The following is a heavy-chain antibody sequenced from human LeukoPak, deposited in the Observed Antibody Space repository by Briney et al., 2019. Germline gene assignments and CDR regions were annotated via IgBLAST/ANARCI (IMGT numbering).Heavy chain of an antibody. CDR2: ISYDGSNK. CDR3: AKDEVGY. V-gene: IGHV3-30*18. Sequence: TGGSLRLSCAASGFTFSSYGMHWVRQAPGKGLEWVAVISYDGSNKYCADSVKGRFTISRDNSKNTLYLQMNSLRAEDTAVYYCAKDEVGYWGQGTLVTVSS. CDR1: GFTFSSYG. J-gene: IGHJ4*02.